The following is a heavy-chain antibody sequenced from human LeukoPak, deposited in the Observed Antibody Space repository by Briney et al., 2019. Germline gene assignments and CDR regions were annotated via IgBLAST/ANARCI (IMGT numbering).Heavy chain of an antibody. Sequence: ASVKVSCKASGYTITSYDINWVRQATGQGLEWMGWMNPNSGSTGYAQKFQGRVTMTRNTSISTAYMELSNLRSEDTAVYYCARRRVWDNYDSKEFDPWGQGTLVTVSS. CDR2: MNPNSGST. J-gene: IGHJ5*02. D-gene: IGHD3-22*01. CDR3: ARRRVWDNYDSKEFDP. CDR1: GYTITSYD. V-gene: IGHV1-8*01.